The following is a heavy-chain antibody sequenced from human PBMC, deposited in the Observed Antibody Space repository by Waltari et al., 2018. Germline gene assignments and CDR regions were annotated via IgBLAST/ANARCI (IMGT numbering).Heavy chain of an antibody. V-gene: IGHV4-39*01. D-gene: IGHD4-17*01. Sequence: QLQLQESGPGLVQPSETLSLTCRVSGASISSSNYYWGWIRQPPGKGLEWIGSMFNGGSTYYNPSLKSRVTISVDTSKNQFSLRLNSVTAADTAIYYCARHGYSGGWFDPWGQGTLVTVSS. CDR3: ARHGYSGGWFDP. CDR2: MFNGGST. J-gene: IGHJ5*02. CDR1: GASISSSNYY.